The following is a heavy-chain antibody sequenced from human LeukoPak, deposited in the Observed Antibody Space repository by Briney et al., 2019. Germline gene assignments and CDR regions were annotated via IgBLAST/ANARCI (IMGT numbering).Heavy chain of an antibody. CDR1: GGSVSSGGYY. V-gene: IGHV4-31*03. CDR3: ARGGHETVAGLDY. CDR2: IYYTGST. Sequence: SETLSLTCTVSGGSVSSGGYYWSWIRQHPGKGLEWIGYIYYTGSTYYNPSLKSRVTISVDTSKNQFSLKLSFVTAADTAVYYCARGGHETVAGLDYWGQGTLVTVSS. D-gene: IGHD6-19*01. J-gene: IGHJ4*02.